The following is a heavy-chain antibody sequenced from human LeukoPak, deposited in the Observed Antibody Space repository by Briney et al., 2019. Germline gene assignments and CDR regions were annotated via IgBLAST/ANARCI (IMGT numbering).Heavy chain of an antibody. Sequence: SETLSLTCTVSGGSISSGDYYWSWIRQPPGKGLEWIGYIYYSGSTYYNPSLKSRVTISVDTSKNQFSLKLSSVTAADTAVYYCARSHDNCSGGSCYPPNFDYWGQGTLVTVSS. CDR2: IYYSGST. V-gene: IGHV4-30-4*01. D-gene: IGHD2-15*01. J-gene: IGHJ4*02. CDR3: ARSHDNCSGGSCYPPNFDY. CDR1: GGSISSGDYY.